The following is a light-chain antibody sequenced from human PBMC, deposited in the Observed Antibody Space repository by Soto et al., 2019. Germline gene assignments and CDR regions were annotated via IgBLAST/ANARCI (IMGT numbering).Light chain of an antibody. CDR2: EVS. CDR1: SSDGGRYNL. V-gene: IGLV2-23*02. CDR3: CSYAGSSTVV. J-gene: IGLJ2*01. Sequence: QSVLTQPASVSGSPGQSSTISCTGTSSDGGRYNLVSWYQQHPGKAPKLMIYEVSKRRSGVSNRFSGSKSGNTASLTISGLQAEDVADYYCCSYAGSSTVVFGGGTKLTVL.